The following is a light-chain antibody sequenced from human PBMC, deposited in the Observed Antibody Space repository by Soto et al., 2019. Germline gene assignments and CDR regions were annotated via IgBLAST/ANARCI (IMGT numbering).Light chain of an antibody. CDR1: QTVSGSY. CDR2: GAS. J-gene: IGKJ4*01. CDR3: QQYGDSPLT. V-gene: IGKV3-20*01. Sequence: NVLTQSPGTLSLSPEERATLSCIASQTVSGSYVAWYQQKPGQTPRLLIYGASSRATGIPDRFSGSWSGTDFPLTISRLEPEDFAVYHCQQYGDSPLTFGGGTKVDI.